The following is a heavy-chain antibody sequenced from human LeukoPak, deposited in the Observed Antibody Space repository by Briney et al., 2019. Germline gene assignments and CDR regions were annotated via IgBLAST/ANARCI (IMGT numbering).Heavy chain of an antibody. J-gene: IGHJ3*02. CDR3: ARDREGYCSGGSCAGGI. Sequence: GGSLRLSCAASGFTVSSNYMSWVRQAPGKGLEWVSVIYSGGSTYYADSVKGRFTISRDNAKNSLYLQMNSLRAEDTAVYYCARDREGYCSGGSCAGGIWGQGTMVTVSS. D-gene: IGHD2-15*01. CDR1: GFTVSSNY. CDR2: IYSGGST. V-gene: IGHV3-53*01.